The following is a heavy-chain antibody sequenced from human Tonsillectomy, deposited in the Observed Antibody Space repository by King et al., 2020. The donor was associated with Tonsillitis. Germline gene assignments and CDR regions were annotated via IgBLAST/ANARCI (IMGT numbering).Heavy chain of an antibody. D-gene: IGHD6-19*01. CDR1: GYSFTDYS. J-gene: IGHJ4*02. V-gene: IGHV1-2*06. CDR2: INPDSGGA. CDR3: ARDTGGWRTFDF. Sequence: HLVQSGAEVKKPGASVKVSCQASGYSFTDYSMHWVRQAPGQGLEWMGRINPDSGGADYALRFEGRVTMTRDTTIRSAYLELSSLRSDDTAVYFCARDTGGWRTFDFWGQGTLVTVSS.